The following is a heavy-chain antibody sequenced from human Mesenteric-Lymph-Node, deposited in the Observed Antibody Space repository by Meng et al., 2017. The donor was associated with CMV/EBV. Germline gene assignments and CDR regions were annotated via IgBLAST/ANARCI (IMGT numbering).Heavy chain of an antibody. CDR2: ISWNSGSI. CDR3: AKGSRTAVTAPFDY. CDR1: GFTFDDYA. V-gene: IGHV3-9*03. D-gene: IGHD2-21*02. Sequence: GGSLRLSCAASGFTFDDYAMHWVRQAPGKGLEWVSGISWNSGSIGYADSVRGRFTISRDNAKNSLYLQMNSLRGEDMALYFCAKGSRTAVTAPFDYWGQGTLVTVSS. J-gene: IGHJ4*02.